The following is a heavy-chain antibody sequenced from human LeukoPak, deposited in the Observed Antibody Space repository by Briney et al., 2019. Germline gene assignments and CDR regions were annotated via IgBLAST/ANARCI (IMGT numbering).Heavy chain of an antibody. CDR1: GYTFADYG. J-gene: IGHJ3*02. V-gene: IGHV1-18*01. D-gene: IGHD6-19*01. CDR3: ARDRLSSSGRGGGYAFDI. CDR2: IRANDGKT. Sequence: ASVKVSCKTSGYTFADYGIIWVRQAPGQGLEWMGWIRANDGKTNYAQKFQDRVTMTTDTSTVTAYMELRSLRSDDTAVYYCARDRLSSSGRGGGYAFDIWGQGTMVIVSS.